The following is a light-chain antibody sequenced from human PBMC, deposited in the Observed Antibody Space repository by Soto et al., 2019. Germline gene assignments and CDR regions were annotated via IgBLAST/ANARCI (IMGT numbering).Light chain of an antibody. CDR3: QQYSGFST. Sequence: DIQMTQSPSSLSASVGDRVTITCRASQSISSWLAWYQQKPGKAPKLLMYDASSLEGGAPSRFSGSGSGTEFTLTISSLQPDDFATYHCQQYSGFSTFGQGTKVDIK. CDR2: DAS. V-gene: IGKV1-5*01. J-gene: IGKJ1*01. CDR1: QSISSW.